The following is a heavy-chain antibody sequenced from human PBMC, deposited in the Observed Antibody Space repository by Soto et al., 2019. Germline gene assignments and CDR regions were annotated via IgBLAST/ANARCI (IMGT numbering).Heavy chain of an antibody. CDR3: ARPPAGLGWFDP. V-gene: IGHV3-73*01. Sequence: PGGPLRLSCAASGFTFSNARMSWVRQAPGKGLEWVGRIRSKANNYTTTYAASVKGRFTISRDDSKNTAYLQMNSLKTEDTAVYYCARPPAGLGWFDPWGQGTLVTVSS. CDR1: GFTFSNAR. J-gene: IGHJ5*02. CDR2: IRSKANNYTT. D-gene: IGHD6-25*01.